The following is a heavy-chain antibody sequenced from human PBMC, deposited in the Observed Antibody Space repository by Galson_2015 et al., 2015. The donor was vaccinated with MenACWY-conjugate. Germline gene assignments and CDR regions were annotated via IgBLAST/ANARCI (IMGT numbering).Heavy chain of an antibody. Sequence: LRLSCAASGFTFSSYGMSWVRQAPGKGLEWVSGISGRSGSTYYADSVKDRFTISRDNSKNTLYLQMNSLRAEDTAVYYCVKSSWVASGWGYFDYWGQGTLVTVSS. CDR3: VKSSWVASGWGYFDY. V-gene: IGHV3-23*01. CDR1: GFTFSSYG. D-gene: IGHD1-26*01. J-gene: IGHJ4*02. CDR2: ISGRSGST.